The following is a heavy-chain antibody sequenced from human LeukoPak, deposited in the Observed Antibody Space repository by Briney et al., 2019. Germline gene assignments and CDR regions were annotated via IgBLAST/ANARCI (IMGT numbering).Heavy chain of an antibody. J-gene: IGHJ6*03. D-gene: IGHD3-3*01. CDR3: ASGNYDFWSGYQLGYYMDV. CDR2: ISSSSSTI. V-gene: IGHV3-48*04. CDR1: GFTFSSYS. Sequence: PGGSLRLSCAASGFTFSSYSMNWVRQAPGKGLEWVSYISSSSSTIYYADSVKGRFTISRDNAKNSLYLQMNSLRAEDTAVYYCASGNYDFWSGYQLGYYMDVWGKGTTVTVSS.